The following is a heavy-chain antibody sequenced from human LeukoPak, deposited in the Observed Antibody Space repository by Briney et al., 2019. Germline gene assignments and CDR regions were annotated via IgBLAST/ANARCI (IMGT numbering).Heavy chain of an antibody. CDR2: IYYSGST. CDR3: ARATYYYDSSGYYRRGAFDY. Sequence: SETLSLTCTVSGGSISSYYWSWIRQPPGKGLEWIGYIYYSGSTNYNPSLKSRVTISVDTSKNQFSLKLSSVTAADTAVYYCARATYYYDSSGYYRRGAFDYWGQGTLVTVSS. CDR1: GGSISSYY. D-gene: IGHD3-22*01. V-gene: IGHV4-59*01. J-gene: IGHJ4*02.